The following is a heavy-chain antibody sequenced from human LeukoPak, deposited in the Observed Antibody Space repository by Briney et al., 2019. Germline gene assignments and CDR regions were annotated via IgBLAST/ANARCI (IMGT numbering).Heavy chain of an antibody. CDR3: ARASETAYYFDY. CDR2: INWNGGST. V-gene: IGHV3-20*04. Sequence: GGSLRLSCAASGFTFDDYGMSWVRQAPGKGLEWVSGINWNGGSTGYADSVKGRFTISRDNAKNSLYLQMNSLRAEDTAVYYCARASETAYYFDYWGQGTLVTVSS. CDR1: GFTFDDYG. J-gene: IGHJ4*02. D-gene: IGHD6-25*01.